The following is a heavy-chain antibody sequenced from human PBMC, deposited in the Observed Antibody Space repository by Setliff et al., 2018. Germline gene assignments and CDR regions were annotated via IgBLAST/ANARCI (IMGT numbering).Heavy chain of an antibody. V-gene: IGHV5-51*01. CDR3: ARGDGYNVDDYYYDMDV. Sequence: PGESLKISCKTSGYSFINYWIGWVRQIPGKGLEWMGIIYPGDSDTTDTRYSPSFQGQVTISADKSISTAYLQWSSLKSSDTAIYYCARGDGYNVDDYYYDMDVWGQGTTVTVSS. D-gene: IGHD5-12*01. CDR1: GYSFINYW. CDR2: IYPGDSDT. J-gene: IGHJ6*02.